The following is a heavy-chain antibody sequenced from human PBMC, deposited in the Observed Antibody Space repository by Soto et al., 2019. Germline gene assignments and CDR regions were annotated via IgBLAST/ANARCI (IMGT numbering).Heavy chain of an antibody. CDR1: GFTFSNAW. D-gene: IGHD6-6*01. J-gene: IGHJ6*02. V-gene: IGHV3-15*07. CDR3: TTPRPLDYYYGMDV. Sequence: GGSLRLSCAASGFTFSNAWMNWVRQAPGKGLEWVGRIKSKTDGGTTDYAAPVKGRFTISRDDSKNTLYLQMNSLKTEDTAVYYCTTPRPLDYYYGMDVWGQGATVTVSS. CDR2: IKSKTDGGTT.